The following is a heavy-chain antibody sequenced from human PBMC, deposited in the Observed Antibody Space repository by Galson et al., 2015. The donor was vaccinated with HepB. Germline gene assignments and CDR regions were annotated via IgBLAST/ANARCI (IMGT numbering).Heavy chain of an antibody. CDR1: GFTVSSNY. CDR2: IYSGGST. J-gene: IGHJ5*02. V-gene: IGHV3-53*04. Sequence: LRLSCAASGFTVSSNYMSWVRQAPGKGLEWVSVIYSGGSTYYADSVKGRFTISRHNSKNTLYLQMNSLRAEDTAVYYCARFIAVAGLDWFDPWGQGTLVTVSS. D-gene: IGHD6-19*01. CDR3: ARFIAVAGLDWFDP.